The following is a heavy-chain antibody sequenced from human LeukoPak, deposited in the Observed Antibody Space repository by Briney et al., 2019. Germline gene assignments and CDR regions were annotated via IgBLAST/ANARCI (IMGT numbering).Heavy chain of an antibody. J-gene: IGHJ4*02. D-gene: IGHD6-19*01. Sequence: PGGSLRLSCADSGFSFSSYEMNWVRQAPGKGLEWISYISSSGSITFYADSEKGRFTISRDNARNSLYLQMNILRAEDTAVYYCASTRSASDWYTRGFEYWGQGTLVTVSS. CDR1: GFSFSSYE. CDR3: ASTRSASDWYTRGFEY. CDR2: ISSSGSIT. V-gene: IGHV3-48*03.